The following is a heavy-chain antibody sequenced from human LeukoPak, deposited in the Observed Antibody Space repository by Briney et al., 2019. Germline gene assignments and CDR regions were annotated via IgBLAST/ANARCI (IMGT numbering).Heavy chain of an antibody. J-gene: IGHJ4*02. D-gene: IGHD4-17*01. CDR3: ARHSAVTTFIFDY. CDR1: IGSISSRYYY. Sequence: SETLSLMCGFSIGSISSRYYYCGWIRRPPGKGLEWIGSIFYSGSTYYNPSLKSRVTISLDTSKNQFSLRLSSVTAADTAVYYCARHSAVTTFIFDYWGQGTLVTVSS. CDR2: IFYSGST. V-gene: IGHV4-39*01.